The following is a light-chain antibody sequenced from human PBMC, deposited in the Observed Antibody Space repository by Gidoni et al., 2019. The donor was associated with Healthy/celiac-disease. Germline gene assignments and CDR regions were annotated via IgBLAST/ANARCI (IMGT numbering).Light chain of an antibody. V-gene: IGKV1-8*01. CDR1: QGISSY. CDR3: QKYYSYPRT. CDR2: AAS. Sequence: AIRITQSPSSFSASTGDRVTITCRASQGISSYLAWYQQKPGKAPKPLIYAASTLQSGVPSRFSGSGSGTDFTLTISCLKSEDFATYYCQKYYSYPRTFGQGTKVEIK. J-gene: IGKJ1*01.